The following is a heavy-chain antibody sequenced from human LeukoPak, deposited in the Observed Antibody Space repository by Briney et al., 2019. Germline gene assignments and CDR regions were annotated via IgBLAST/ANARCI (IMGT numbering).Heavy chain of an antibody. Sequence: PGGSLRLSCAASGFTFSSYAMSWIRQAPGKGLEWVSAISGSGGSTYYADSVKGRFTISRDNSKNTLYLQMNSLRAEDTAVYYCAKSQRWQPQRYYFDYWGQGTLVTVSS. V-gene: IGHV3-23*01. CDR2: ISGSGGST. CDR1: GFTFSSYA. CDR3: AKSQRWQPQRYYFDY. J-gene: IGHJ4*02.